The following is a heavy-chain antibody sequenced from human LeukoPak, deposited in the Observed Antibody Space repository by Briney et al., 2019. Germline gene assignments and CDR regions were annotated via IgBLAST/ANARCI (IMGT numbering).Heavy chain of an antibody. CDR1: GGSISSHY. Sequence: SETLSLTCTVSGGSISSHYWSWIRQPPGKGLEWIGYIYYSGSTNYNPSLKSRVTISVDTSKNQFSLKLSSVTAADTAVYYCARDRRWAAAGLYYFDYWGQGTLVTVSS. D-gene: IGHD6-13*01. CDR3: ARDRRWAAAGLYYFDY. CDR2: IYYSGST. J-gene: IGHJ4*02. V-gene: IGHV4-59*11.